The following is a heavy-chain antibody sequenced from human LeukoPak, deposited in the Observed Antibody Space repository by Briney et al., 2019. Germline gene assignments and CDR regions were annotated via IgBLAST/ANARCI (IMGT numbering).Heavy chain of an antibody. Sequence: PSETLSVTCTVSGGSISSGGYYWSWIRLHPGKGLEWIGYIYYSGSTYYNPSLKSRVTISVDTSKNQFSLKQSSVTAADTAVYYCAREKYDFWSGYYIRYMDVWGNGTTVTVSS. V-gene: IGHV4-31*03. CDR3: AREKYDFWSGYYIRYMDV. J-gene: IGHJ6*03. D-gene: IGHD3-3*01. CDR2: IYYSGST. CDR1: GGSISSGGYY.